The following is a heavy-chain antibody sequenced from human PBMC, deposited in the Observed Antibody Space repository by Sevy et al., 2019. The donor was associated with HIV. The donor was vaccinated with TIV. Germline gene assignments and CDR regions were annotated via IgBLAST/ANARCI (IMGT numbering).Heavy chain of an antibody. J-gene: IGHJ6*02. D-gene: IGHD5-12*01. Sequence: GGSLRLSCAASGFTFITYDMHWVRHVTGKGLEWVSGVGPAGDTFYPGSVKGRFTISRENAKKSLYLQMNNLRAGDTAVYYCTRSGGYSDYGMDVWGQGTTVTVSS. CDR1: GFTFITYD. V-gene: IGHV3-13*01. CDR3: TRSGGYSDYGMDV. CDR2: VGPAGDT.